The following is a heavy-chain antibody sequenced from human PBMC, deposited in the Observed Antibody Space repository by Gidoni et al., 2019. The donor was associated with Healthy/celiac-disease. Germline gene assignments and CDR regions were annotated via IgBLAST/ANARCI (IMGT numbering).Heavy chain of an antibody. CDR1: GGTISSSSYY. CDR2: IYYSGST. V-gene: IGHV4-39*02. CDR3: AREICSSTSCYFVGAFDI. Sequence: QLQLQESGPGLVQPSEAMSLTCTDSGGTISSSSYYWGWIRQPPGKGLEWIGSIYYSGSTYYNPSLKSRVTISVDTSKNQFSLKLSSVTAADTAVYYCAREICSSTSCYFVGAFDIWGQGTMVTVSS. J-gene: IGHJ3*02. D-gene: IGHD2-2*01.